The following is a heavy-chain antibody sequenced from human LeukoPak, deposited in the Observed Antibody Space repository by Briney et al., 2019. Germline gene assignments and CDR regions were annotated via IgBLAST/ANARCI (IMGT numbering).Heavy chain of an antibody. CDR1: GGSFSGYY. D-gene: IGHD3-16*01. V-gene: IGHV4-34*01. CDR2: INHSGST. CDR3: AGYVWGSYGY. Sequence: PSETLSLTCAVYGGSFSGYYWSWIRQPPGKGLEWIEEINHSGSTNFNPSLKSRVTISVDTSKNQFSLKLSSVTAADTAVYYCAGYVWGSYGYWGQGTLVTVSS. J-gene: IGHJ4*02.